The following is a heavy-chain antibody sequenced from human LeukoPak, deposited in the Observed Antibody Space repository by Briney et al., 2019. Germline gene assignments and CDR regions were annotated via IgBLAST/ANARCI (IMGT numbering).Heavy chain of an antibody. CDR3: ATRHGSYDGVALNGYLYYDMDV. V-gene: IGHV1-24*01. J-gene: IGHJ6*02. D-gene: IGHD2-8*01. CDR1: GYTLTELS. CDR2: FDPEDGET. Sequence: GASVKVSCKVSGYTLTELSMHWVRQAPGKGLEWMGGFDPEDGETIYAQKFQGRVTMTEDTSTDTAYMELNSLRSEDTAVYYCATRHGSYDGVALNGYLYYDMDVWGQGTTVTVSS.